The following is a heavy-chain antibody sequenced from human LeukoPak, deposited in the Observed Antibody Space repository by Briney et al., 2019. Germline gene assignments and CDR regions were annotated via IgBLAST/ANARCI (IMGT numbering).Heavy chain of an antibody. CDR3: AMGNGYDAPYYFDY. V-gene: IGHV1-69*04. CDR2: IILMVGIE. CDR1: AGTFSSYA. J-gene: IGHJ4*02. Sequence: SVKNSCKPSAGTFSSYAINWVRQAPGQGLEWMGRIILMVGIENYAQKFQGRVAITADTSRSTVYMELRSLRSDDTAVYYCAMGNGYDAPYYFDYWGQGTLVTVSS. D-gene: IGHD5-12*01.